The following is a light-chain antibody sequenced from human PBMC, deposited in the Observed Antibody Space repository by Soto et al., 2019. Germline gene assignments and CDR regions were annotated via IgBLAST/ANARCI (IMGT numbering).Light chain of an antibody. CDR1: QDIGTY. V-gene: IGKV1-8*01. CDR3: QQLNSYLIT. J-gene: IGKJ5*01. CDR2: AAS. Sequence: AIRMTQSPSSFSASTGDRVSITCRATQDIGTYLAWYQQIPGKAPKLLIYAASTLQSGVPSRFSGSGSGTDFTLTISSLQPEDFATYYCQQLNSYLITFGQGTRLEIK.